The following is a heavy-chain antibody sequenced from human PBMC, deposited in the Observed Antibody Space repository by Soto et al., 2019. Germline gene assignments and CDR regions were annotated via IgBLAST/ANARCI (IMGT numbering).Heavy chain of an antibody. CDR2: ISSSSSTI. V-gene: IGHV3-48*01. CDR3: ARDHTGTTLFDI. Sequence: RGSLRFSCGASGFNFSSYSMSWVRQAPGKGLEWVSYISSSSSTIYYADSVKGRFTISRDNAKNSLYLQMNSLRAEDTAVYYCARDHTGTTLFDIWGQGTMVT. J-gene: IGHJ3*02. CDR1: GFNFSSYS. D-gene: IGHD1-1*01.